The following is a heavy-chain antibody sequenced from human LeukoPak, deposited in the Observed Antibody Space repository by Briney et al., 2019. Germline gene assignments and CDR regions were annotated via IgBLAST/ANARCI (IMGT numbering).Heavy chain of an antibody. CDR3: ARALGDYYDSSGYYPHDAFDI. V-gene: IGHV4-38-2*02. Sequence: SETLSLTCTVSGYSISSGYYWGWIRQPPGKGLEWIGSIYHSGSTYYNPSLKSRVTISVDTSKNQFSLKLRSVTAADTAVYYCARALGDYYDSSGYYPHDAFDIWGQGTMVTVSS. D-gene: IGHD3-22*01. J-gene: IGHJ3*02. CDR2: IYHSGST. CDR1: GYSISSGYY.